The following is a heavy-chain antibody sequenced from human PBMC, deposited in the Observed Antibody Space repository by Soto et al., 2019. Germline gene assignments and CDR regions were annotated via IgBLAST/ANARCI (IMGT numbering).Heavy chain of an antibody. CDR1: GFTFSSYG. D-gene: IGHD3-22*01. CDR3: AKVPHYDSSGGSY. CDR2: ISYDGSNK. Sequence: GGSLRLSCAASGFTFSSYGMHWVRQAPGKGLEWVAVISYDGSNKYYADSVKGRFTISRDNSKNTLYLQMNSLRAEDTAVYYCAKVPHYDSSGGSYWGQGTLVTVSS. V-gene: IGHV3-30*18. J-gene: IGHJ4*02.